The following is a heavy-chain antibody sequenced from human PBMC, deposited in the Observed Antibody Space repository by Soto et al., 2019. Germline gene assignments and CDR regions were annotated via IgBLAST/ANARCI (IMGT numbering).Heavy chain of an antibody. Sequence: GSTYYNPSLKSRVTISVDTSKNQFSLKLSSVTAADTAVYYCAREFQNCSGGSCYLHNWFDPWGQGTLVTVSS. V-gene: IGHV4-31*02. CDR3: AREFQNCSGGSCYLHNWFDP. J-gene: IGHJ5*02. CDR2: GST. D-gene: IGHD2-15*01.